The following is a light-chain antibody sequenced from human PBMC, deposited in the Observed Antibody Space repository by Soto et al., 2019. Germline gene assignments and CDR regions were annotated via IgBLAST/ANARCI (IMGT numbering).Light chain of an antibody. J-gene: IGLJ2*01. Sequence: QSALTQPASVSGSPGQSITISCTGTSSDVGTYNYVSWYQQHADKAPKLVIYEVSNRPSGASNRFSGSKSGNTASLTISGPQAEDEADYYCSSYISSKTLVIFGGGTNLTVL. CDR1: SSDVGTYNY. CDR3: SSYISSKTLVI. CDR2: EVS. V-gene: IGLV2-14*01.